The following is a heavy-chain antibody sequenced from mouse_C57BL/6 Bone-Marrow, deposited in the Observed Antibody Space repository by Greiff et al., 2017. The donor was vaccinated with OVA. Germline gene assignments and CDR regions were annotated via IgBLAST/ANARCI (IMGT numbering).Heavy chain of an antibody. D-gene: IGHD1-1*01. CDR2: INPGSGGT. V-gene: IGHV1-54*01. Sequence: VQLQESGAELVRPGTSVKVSCKASGYAFTNYLIEWVKQRPGQGLEWIGVINPGSGGTNYNEKFKGKATLTADKYSRTAYMQLSSLTSEDSAVYFCAQGYYYGSSYAMDYWGQGTSVTVSS. CDR1: GYAFTNYL. CDR3: AQGYYYGSSYAMDY. J-gene: IGHJ4*01.